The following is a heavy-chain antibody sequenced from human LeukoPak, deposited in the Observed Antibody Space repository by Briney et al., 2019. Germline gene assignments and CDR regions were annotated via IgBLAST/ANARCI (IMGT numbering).Heavy chain of an antibody. CDR2: MYTSGST. V-gene: IGHV4-4*07. CDR1: GGSISTYY. D-gene: IGHD6-13*01. J-gene: IGHJ6*03. CDR3: AREVSSSWSGYYFYYMDV. Sequence: SETLSLTCTVSGGSISTYYWSWIRQPAGKGLEWIGRMYTSGSTNYNPSLKSRVTMSVDTSKNQFSLRLSSVTAADTAVYYCAREVSSSWSGYYFYYMDVWAKGPRSPSP.